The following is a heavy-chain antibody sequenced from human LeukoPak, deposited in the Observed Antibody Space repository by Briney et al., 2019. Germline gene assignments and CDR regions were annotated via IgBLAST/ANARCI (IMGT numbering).Heavy chain of an antibody. CDR2: IKQDGSEK. CDR1: GFTFSSHW. CDR3: ARGGSRGYSYGYYYYYMDV. V-gene: IGHV3-7*01. D-gene: IGHD5-18*01. J-gene: IGHJ6*03. Sequence: GGSLRLSCAASGFTFSSHWMSWVRQAPGKGLEWVANIKQDGSEKYYVDSVKGRFTISRDNAKNSLYLQMNSLRAEDTAVYYCARGGSRGYSYGYYYYYMDVWGKGTTVTVSS.